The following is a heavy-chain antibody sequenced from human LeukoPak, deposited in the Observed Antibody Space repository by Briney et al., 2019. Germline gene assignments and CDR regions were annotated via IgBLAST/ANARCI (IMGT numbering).Heavy chain of an antibody. V-gene: IGHV3-9*01. J-gene: IGHJ4*02. CDR2: ISWNSGSI. CDR3: AKDSRGYSGYDSSFDY. CDR1: GFTFDDYA. D-gene: IGHD5-12*01. Sequence: GRSLRLSCEASGFTFDDYAMHWVRQAPGKGLEWVSGISWNSGSIGYADSVKGRFTISRDNAKNSLYLQMNSLRAEDTALYYCAKDSRGYSGYDSSFDYWGQGTLVTVSS.